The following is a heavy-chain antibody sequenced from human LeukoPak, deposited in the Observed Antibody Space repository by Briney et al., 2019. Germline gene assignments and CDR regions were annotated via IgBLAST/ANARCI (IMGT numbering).Heavy chain of an antibody. V-gene: IGHV3-21*01. J-gene: IGHJ4*02. D-gene: IGHD6-19*01. CDR3: SRVDVGSGWYYFDY. CDR1: GFTFSSFS. CDR2: IISSSSYK. Sequence: PGRSLTLSCAASGFTFSSFSMIWVRHAPGQGREGVSSIISSSSYKYHADSVKGRFTISSDNAKNSLYLQMNSLRAEATAVYYCSRVDVGSGWYYFDYWGQGTLVPVSS.